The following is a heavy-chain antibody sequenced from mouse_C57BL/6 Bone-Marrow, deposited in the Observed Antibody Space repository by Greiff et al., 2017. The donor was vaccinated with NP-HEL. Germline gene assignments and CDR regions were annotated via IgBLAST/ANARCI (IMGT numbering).Heavy chain of an antibody. CDR1: GFNIQDYY. CDR2: IDPEDGDT. CDR3: TIYGNSYFDY. Sequence: VQLQQSGAELVRPGASVKLSCTASGFNIQDYYMHWVKQRPEQGLEWIGRIDPEDGDTEYAPKFQGKATMTADTSSNTAYLQLSSLTSEDTAVYYCTIYGNSYFDYWGQGTTLTVSS. D-gene: IGHD2-1*01. J-gene: IGHJ2*01. V-gene: IGHV14-1*01.